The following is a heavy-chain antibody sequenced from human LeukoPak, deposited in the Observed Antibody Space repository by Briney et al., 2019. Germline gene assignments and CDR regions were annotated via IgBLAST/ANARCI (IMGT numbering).Heavy chain of an antibody. Sequence: AGGSLRLSCAASGFTFSSYWMSWVRQAPGKGLEWVANIKQDGSEKYYVDSVKGRFTISRDNAKNSLYLQMNSLRAEDTAVYYCARDRDYYGSGSYWSPPPWFFDYWGQGTLVTVSS. J-gene: IGHJ4*02. V-gene: IGHV3-7*01. CDR1: GFTFSSYW. CDR3: ARDRDYYGSGSYWSPPPWFFDY. D-gene: IGHD3-10*01. CDR2: IKQDGSEK.